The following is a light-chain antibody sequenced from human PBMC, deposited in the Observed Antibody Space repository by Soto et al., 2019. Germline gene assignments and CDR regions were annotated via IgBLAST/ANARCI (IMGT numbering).Light chain of an antibody. CDR2: GAS. Sequence: EIVLTQSPGTLSLSPGERATLSCRASQSVSNNYLAWYQQKPGQAPRLLIYGASTRATGIPARFHGSGSGTEFTLTISSLQSEDFAVYYCQQYNRWPLWTFGQGTKVDIK. J-gene: IGKJ1*01. CDR1: QSVSNN. V-gene: IGKV3-15*01. CDR3: QQYNRWPLWT.